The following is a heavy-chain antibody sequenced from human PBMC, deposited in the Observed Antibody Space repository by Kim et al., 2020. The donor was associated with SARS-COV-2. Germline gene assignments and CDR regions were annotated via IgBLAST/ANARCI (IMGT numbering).Heavy chain of an antibody. CDR3: ARGNRSFDY. V-gene: IGHV4-34*01. CDR2: ST. D-gene: IGHD3-16*02. J-gene: IGHJ4*02. Sequence: STNHHPTLMSRVTISVDTSKNQFSLKLGSVTAADTAVYYCARGNRSFDYWGQGTLVTVSS.